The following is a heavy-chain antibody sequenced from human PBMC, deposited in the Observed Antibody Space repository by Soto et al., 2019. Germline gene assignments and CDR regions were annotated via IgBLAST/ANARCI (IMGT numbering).Heavy chain of an antibody. D-gene: IGHD3-10*01. Sequence: QVQLVQSGAEVKKSGSSVKGSCKAFGGTFSSYVISWVRQAPGPGREWMRGIIPVFRTAKYAQRFQGGVSITVDESTTTTSMALSSLRSEATAVYFCATGLYGSGSDTWGQGTMVSVSS. V-gene: IGHV1-69*01. CDR3: ATGLYGSGSDT. CDR2: IIPVFRTA. J-gene: IGHJ3*02. CDR1: GGTFSSYV.